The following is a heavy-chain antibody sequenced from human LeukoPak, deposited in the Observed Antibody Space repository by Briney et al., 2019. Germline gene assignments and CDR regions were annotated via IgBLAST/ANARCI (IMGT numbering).Heavy chain of an antibody. D-gene: IGHD2-15*01. Sequence: ASVKVSCKASGYTFSSYDIIWVRQATGQGLEWMGWMHPNSGNTGNAQKFQGRVAITMNISISTAYSELSSLTSGDTAVYYCARVADGNWLDPWGQGTLGTGSS. CDR3: ARVADGNWLDP. V-gene: IGHV1-8*01. J-gene: IGHJ5*02. CDR1: GYTFSSYD. CDR2: MHPNSGNT.